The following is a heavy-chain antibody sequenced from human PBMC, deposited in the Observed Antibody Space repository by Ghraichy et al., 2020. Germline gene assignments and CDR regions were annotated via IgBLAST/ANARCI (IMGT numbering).Heavy chain of an antibody. CDR3: AIDHPTKDGRGFDY. J-gene: IGHJ4*02. Sequence: GGSLRLSCAASGFTFSSYSMNWVRQAPGKGLEWVSCINSSSSYITHADSVKGQFTISRDNAKNSLYLQMNSLRAEDTAVYYCAIDHPTKDGRGFDYWGQGNLVTVS. V-gene: IGHV3-21*01. CDR1: GFTFSSYS. D-gene: IGHD3-10*02. CDR2: INSSSSYI.